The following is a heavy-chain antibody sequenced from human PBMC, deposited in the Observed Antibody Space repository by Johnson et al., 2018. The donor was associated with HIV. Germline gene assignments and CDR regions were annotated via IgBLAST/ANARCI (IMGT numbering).Heavy chain of an antibody. CDR1: GFTFSSYW. CDR3: AREPGYSSGPDAFDL. V-gene: IGHV3-74*01. J-gene: IGHJ3*01. CDR2: INSDGSST. D-gene: IGHD6-19*01. Sequence: VQLAESGGGSVQPGGSLRLSCAASGFTFSSYWMHWVRQAPGKGLVWVSRINSDGSSTGHADSVKGRTTISRDNAKNTLYLQMNSLRAEDTAVYYCAREPGYSSGPDAFDLWGQGTMVTVSS.